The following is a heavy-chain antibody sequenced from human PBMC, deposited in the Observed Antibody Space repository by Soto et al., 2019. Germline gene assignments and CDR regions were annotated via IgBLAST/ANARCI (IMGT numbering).Heavy chain of an antibody. Sequence: SETLSLTCTVSGGSITRYYWSWVRQPAGKGLEWIGRIYASGTTNYNPSLKSRVTMSVDTSKTQISLKLTSVTAADTAVYYCARGPYCGDDCYFGYWGQGTLVTVSS. CDR2: IYASGTT. J-gene: IGHJ4*02. D-gene: IGHD2-21*02. CDR1: GGSITRYY. CDR3: ARGPYCGDDCYFGY. V-gene: IGHV4-4*07.